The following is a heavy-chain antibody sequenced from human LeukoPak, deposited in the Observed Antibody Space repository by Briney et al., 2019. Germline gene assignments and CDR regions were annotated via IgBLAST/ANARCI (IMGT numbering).Heavy chain of an antibody. CDR3: ARDGGYCSGGSCNNWFDP. Sequence: GGSLRLSCVASGFTFSTYSMNWVRQAPGKGLEWVSSISNSNNYIYYADSVKGRFTISRDNAKNSLYLQMNSLRAGDTAVYYWARDGGYCSGGSCNNWFDPWGQGTLVTVSS. D-gene: IGHD2-15*01. CDR1: GFTFSTYS. CDR2: ISNSNNYI. V-gene: IGHV3-21*01. J-gene: IGHJ5*02.